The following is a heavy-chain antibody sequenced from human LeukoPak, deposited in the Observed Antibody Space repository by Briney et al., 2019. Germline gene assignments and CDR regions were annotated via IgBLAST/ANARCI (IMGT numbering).Heavy chain of an antibody. Sequence: GGSLRLSCAASGFTFSSSWIHWVRQAPGKGLAWVSRINKDGSVTDYAESVKGRFSISRDNAKNTLYLQRNSLRAEDTAVYYCARDSCGGDCYPYTFDYWGQGTLVTVSS. J-gene: IGHJ4*02. D-gene: IGHD2-21*02. V-gene: IGHV3-74*01. CDR2: INKDGSVT. CDR3: ARDSCGGDCYPYTFDY. CDR1: GFTFSSSW.